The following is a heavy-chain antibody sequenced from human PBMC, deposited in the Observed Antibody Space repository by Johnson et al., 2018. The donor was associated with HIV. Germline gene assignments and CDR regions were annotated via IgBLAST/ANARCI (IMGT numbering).Heavy chain of an antibody. CDR3: AIGPDESITLANWGAIDGAFDI. J-gene: IGHJ3*02. CDR2: ISSSGSTM. CDR1: GFTFSDCY. D-gene: IGHD7-27*01. Sequence: QVQLVESGGGLVKPGGSLRLSCAASGFTFSDCYMTWIRQAPGKGLAWVSYISSSGSTMYYADSVKGRITLSRAKAKNSLYLQMNSLRTEDTAVYYCAIGPDESITLANWGAIDGAFDIWGQGTMVTVSS. V-gene: IGHV3-11*04.